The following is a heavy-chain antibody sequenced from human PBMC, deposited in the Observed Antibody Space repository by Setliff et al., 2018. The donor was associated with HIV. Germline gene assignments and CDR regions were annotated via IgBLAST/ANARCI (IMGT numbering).Heavy chain of an antibody. Sequence: ASVKVSCKTSGYTFTSQHLHWIRQAPGQGLEWMGVINPNDGETVYAPNFHGRVTMARDTSTTTVYMDISSLKFEDTAIYYCARDSRGFGDSGYWGQGTLVTVSS. CDR3: ARDSRGFGDSGY. D-gene: IGHD3-10*01. V-gene: IGHV1-46*01. CDR2: INPNDGET. J-gene: IGHJ4*02. CDR1: GYTFTSQH.